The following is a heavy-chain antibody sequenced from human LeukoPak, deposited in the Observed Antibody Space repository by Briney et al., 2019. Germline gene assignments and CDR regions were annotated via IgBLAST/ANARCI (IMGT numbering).Heavy chain of an antibody. CDR2: MNPNSGNT. CDR3: ARWNYYDSSGYSLYYMDV. V-gene: IGHV1-8*01. CDR1: GYTFTSYD. Sequence: GASVKVSCKASGYTFTSYDINWVRQATGQGLEWMGWMNPNSGNTGYAQKFQGRVTMTRNTSISTAYMELSSLRSEDTAVYYCARWNYYDSSGYSLYYMDVWGKGTTVTISS. D-gene: IGHD3-22*01. J-gene: IGHJ6*03.